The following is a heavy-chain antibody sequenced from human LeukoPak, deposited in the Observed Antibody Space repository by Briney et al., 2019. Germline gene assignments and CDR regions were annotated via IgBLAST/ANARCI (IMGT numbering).Heavy chain of an antibody. CDR3: AKEVVVVPAAIRCGDYYYYYGMDV. CDR1: GFTFSSYA. Sequence: GGSLRLSCAASGFTFSSYAMSWVRQAPGKGLEWVSAISGSGGSTYYADSVKGRFTISRDNSKNTLYLQMNSLRAEDAAVYYCAKEVVVVPAAIRCGDYYYYYGMDVWGQGTTVTVSS. CDR2: ISGSGGST. V-gene: IGHV3-23*01. J-gene: IGHJ6*02. D-gene: IGHD2-2*02.